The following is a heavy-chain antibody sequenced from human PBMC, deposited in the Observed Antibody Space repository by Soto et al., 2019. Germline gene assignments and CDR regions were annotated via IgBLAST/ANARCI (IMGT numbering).Heavy chain of an antibody. D-gene: IGHD2-15*01. CDR3: ARLRYCSGGSCLWDYYGMDV. J-gene: IGHJ6*02. V-gene: IGHV4-31*03. CDR1: GGSISSGGYY. CDR2: IYYSGST. Sequence: SETLSLTCTVSGGSISSGGYYWSWIRQHPGKGLEWIGYIYYSGSTYYNPSLKSRVTISVDTSKNQLSLKLSSVTAADTAVYYCARLRYCSGGSCLWDYYGMDVWGQGTTVTVSS.